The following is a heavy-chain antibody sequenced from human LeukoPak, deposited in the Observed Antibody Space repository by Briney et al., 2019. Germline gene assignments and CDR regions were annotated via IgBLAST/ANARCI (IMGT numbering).Heavy chain of an antibody. CDR2: LYSSGTT. CDR1: GGSISSGSNY. J-gene: IGHJ6*02. CDR3: ARVKYYYGTDV. V-gene: IGHV4-61*02. Sequence: PSETLSLTCTVSGGSISSGSNYWSWIRQSAGKGLEWIGRLYSSGTTNYNPSLKSRVTISVDTSKNQFSLNLSSVTAADTAVYYCARVKYYYGTDVWGQGTTVTVSS.